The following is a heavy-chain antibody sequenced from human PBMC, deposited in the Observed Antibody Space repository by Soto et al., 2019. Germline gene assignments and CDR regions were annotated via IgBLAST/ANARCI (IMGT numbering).Heavy chain of an antibody. CDR3: ARGTAVADSVLLAFDI. Sequence: ASVKVSCQASGYTFTGYYMHWVRQAPGQGLGWMGWINPNSGGTNYAQKFQGWVTMTRDTSISTAYMELSRLRSDDTAVYYCARGTAVADSVLLAFDIWGQGTMVTVSS. CDR2: INPNSGGT. CDR1: GYTFTGYY. J-gene: IGHJ3*02. V-gene: IGHV1-2*04. D-gene: IGHD6-19*01.